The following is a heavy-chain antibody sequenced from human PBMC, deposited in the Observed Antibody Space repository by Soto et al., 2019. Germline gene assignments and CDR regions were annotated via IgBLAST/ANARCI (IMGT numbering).Heavy chain of an antibody. D-gene: IGHD6-13*01. J-gene: IGHJ4*02. V-gene: IGHV3-33*01. CDR3: ARDVLGSSYFDDH. Sequence: QVLLVESGGGVVQPGRSLRLSCAASEFPFSSYGMHWVRQAPGKGLEWVALIWYDGSNKYYADSVKGRFTISRDNSKNTIYLQMNSLRAEDTAVYYCARDVLGSSYFDDHWGQGTLVTVSS. CDR2: IWYDGSNK. CDR1: EFPFSSYG.